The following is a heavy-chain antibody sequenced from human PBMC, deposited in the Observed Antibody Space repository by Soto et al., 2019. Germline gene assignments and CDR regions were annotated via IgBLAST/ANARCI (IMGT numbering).Heavy chain of an antibody. CDR1: GYTFTSYA. Sequence: QVQLVQSGAEVKKPGASVKVSCKASGYTFTSYAMHWVRQAPGQRLEWMGWINAGNGNTKYSQKFQGRVTITRDTSASTAYMELSSLRSEDTAVYYCARDPYYYGSGTNPPFDYWGQGTLVTVSS. J-gene: IGHJ4*02. CDR3: ARDPYYYGSGTNPPFDY. D-gene: IGHD3-10*01. CDR2: INAGNGNT. V-gene: IGHV1-3*01.